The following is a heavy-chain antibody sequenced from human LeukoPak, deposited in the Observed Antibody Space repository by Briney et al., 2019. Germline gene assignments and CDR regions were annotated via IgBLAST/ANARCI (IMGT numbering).Heavy chain of an antibody. CDR1: GYTFTSYY. V-gene: IGHV1-46*01. CDR2: INPSGGRT. D-gene: IGHD3-22*01. J-gene: IGHJ5*02. Sequence: GASVKVSCKASGYTFTSYYIYWMRQAHGHGLDWMGIINPSGGRTNYAHKFQGRVTMTRDMSTSTVYMELSSLGSEDTAVYYCARGAHVRMYDSNHNCFDPWGQGTLVTVSS. CDR3: ARGAHVRMYDSNHNCFDP.